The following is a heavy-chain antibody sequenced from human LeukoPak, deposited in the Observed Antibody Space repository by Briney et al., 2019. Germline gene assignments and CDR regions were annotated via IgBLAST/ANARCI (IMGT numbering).Heavy chain of an antibody. CDR2: ISGSGGST. J-gene: IGHJ6*03. V-gene: IGHV3-23*01. CDR3: AKAGTMVPDHYMDV. CDR1: GFTFSSYA. D-gene: IGHD3-10*01. Sequence: GGSLRLSCAASGFTFSSYAMSWVRQAPGKGLEWVSAISGSGGSTYYADSVQGRFTISRDNSKNTLYLQMNSLRVEDTAIYSCAKAGTMVPDHYMDVWGKGTTVTISS.